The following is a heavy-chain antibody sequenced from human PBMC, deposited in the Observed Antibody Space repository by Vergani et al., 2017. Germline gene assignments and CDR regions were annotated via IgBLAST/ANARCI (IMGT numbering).Heavy chain of an antibody. D-gene: IGHD5-12*01. Sequence: QVQLQESGPGLVEPSETLSLTCAVSGYSIRNGYYWGWIRQPPGKGLEWIGSIYHSGSTHYNPSLKSRVIISVDTSKNDFSLKVTSVTAADTAVYYCTRQPQEGASGPPSVPTWGQGISVIVSS. J-gene: IGHJ4*02. CDR3: TRQPQEGASGPPSVPT. CDR1: GYSIRNGYY. CDR2: IYHSGST. V-gene: IGHV4-38-2*01.